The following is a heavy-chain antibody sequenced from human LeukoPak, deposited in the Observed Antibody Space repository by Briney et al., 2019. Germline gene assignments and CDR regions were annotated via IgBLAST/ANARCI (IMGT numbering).Heavy chain of an antibody. CDR2: INPNSGGT. D-gene: IGHD6-19*01. CDR1: GYTFTGYY. CDR3: ARVGRERIAVPYY. V-gene: IGHV1-2*02. J-gene: IGHJ4*02. Sequence: ASVKVSCKASGYTFTGYYMHWVRQAPGQGLEWMGWINPNSGGTNYAQKLQGRVTMTTDTSTSTAYMELRSLRSDDTAVYYCARVGRERIAVPYYWGQGTLVTVSS.